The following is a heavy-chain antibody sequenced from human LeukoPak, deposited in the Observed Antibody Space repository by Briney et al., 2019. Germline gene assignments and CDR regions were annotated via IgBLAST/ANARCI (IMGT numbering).Heavy chain of an antibody. J-gene: IGHJ4*02. V-gene: IGHV3-30*12. CDR2: ISFDGNHK. D-gene: IGHD6-19*01. Sequence: GKSLRLSCAASGFTFSSFGMHWVRQAPGKGPEWVARISFDGNHKFYADSVKGRFTISRDNARNSLFLQVNSLRGEDTAVYYCTRYAGYSSGWYPGDNWGQGTLVTVSS. CDR1: GFTFSSFG. CDR3: TRYAGYSSGWYPGDN.